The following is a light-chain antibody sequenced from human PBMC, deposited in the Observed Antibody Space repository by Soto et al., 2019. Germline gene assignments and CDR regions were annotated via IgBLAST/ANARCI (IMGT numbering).Light chain of an antibody. Sequence: AIQVTQSPSSLSASVGDRVTITCRASLGIRSALGWYHQKPGKVPKRLIYAGSTLQSGVPSKCSGSGSGRDFTLTISSLQPEDFATYYCLLDYAYFWAFGQGTKVDIK. CDR2: AGS. CDR1: LGIRSA. J-gene: IGKJ1*01. V-gene: IGKV1-6*01. CDR3: LLDYAYFWA.